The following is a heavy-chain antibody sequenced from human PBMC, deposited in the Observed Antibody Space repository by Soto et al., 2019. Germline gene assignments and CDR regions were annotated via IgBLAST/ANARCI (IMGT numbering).Heavy chain of an antibody. V-gene: IGHV3-73*01. D-gene: IGHD3-10*01. CDR2: IRSKANSYAT. CDR1: GFTFSGSA. J-gene: IGHJ4*02. CDR3: TRVTPHYGSGSWYFDY. Sequence: EVQLVESGGGLVQPGGSLKLSCAASGFTFSGSAMHWVRQASGKGLEWVGRIRSKANSYATAYAASVKGRFTISRDDSKNTAYLQMNSLKTEDTAVYYCTRVTPHYGSGSWYFDYWGQGTLVTVSS.